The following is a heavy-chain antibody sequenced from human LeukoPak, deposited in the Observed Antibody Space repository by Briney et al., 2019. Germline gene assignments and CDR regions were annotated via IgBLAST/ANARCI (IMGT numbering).Heavy chain of an antibody. D-gene: IGHD2-21*02. V-gene: IGHV4-39*07. Sequence: PSETLSLTCTVSGGSISSGTYYWSWIRQSPGKGLEWIGSIYHGGSTYYNPSLRSRVIVSVDTSKNHFSLKMSSVTAADTAVYYCARDLASCAGDCYSDGFDYWGQGTLVTVSS. J-gene: IGHJ4*02. CDR1: GGSISSGTYY. CDR2: IYHGGST. CDR3: ARDLASCAGDCYSDGFDY.